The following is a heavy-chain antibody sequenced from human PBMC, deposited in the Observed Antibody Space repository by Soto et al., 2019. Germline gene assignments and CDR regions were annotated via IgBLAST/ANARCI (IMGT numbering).Heavy chain of an antibody. D-gene: IGHD1-1*01. V-gene: IGHV3-23*01. CDR1: GFTFSTYA. J-gene: IGHJ4*02. CDR2: IVNTGDTA. CDR3: AKEITGGGTFDY. Sequence: EVQLLESGGGLVQPGGSLRLSCAASGFTFSTYAMSWVRQAPGEGLEWVSAIVNTGDTAYYTDSVKGRFTISRDNSKNTVYLQMNSLRAEDTAVYYCAKEITGGGTFDYWGQGPLVTVSS.